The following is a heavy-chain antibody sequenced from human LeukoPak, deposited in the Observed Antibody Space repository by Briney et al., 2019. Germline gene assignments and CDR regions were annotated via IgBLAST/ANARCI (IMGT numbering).Heavy chain of an antibody. CDR2: INPNSGGT. J-gene: IGHJ6*02. V-gene: IGHV1-2*02. CDR1: GYTFTGYY. CDR3: ARDGIDYYYGMDV. Sequence: ASVKVSCKASGYTFTGYYMHWVRQAPGQGLEWVGWINPNSGGTNYAQKFQGRVTMTRDTSISTAYMELSRLRSDDTAVYYCARDGIDYYYGMDVWGQGTTVTVSS. D-gene: IGHD3-3*02.